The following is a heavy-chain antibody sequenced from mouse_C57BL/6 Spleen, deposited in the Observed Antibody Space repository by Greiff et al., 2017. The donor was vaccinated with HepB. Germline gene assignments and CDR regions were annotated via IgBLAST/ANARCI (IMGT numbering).Heavy chain of an antibody. CDR2: IYPGDGDT. CDR1: GYAFSSSW. D-gene: IGHD2-10*01. J-gene: IGHJ2*01. CDR3: ARSPTEGFDY. Sequence: QVQLKQSGPELVKPGASVKISCKASGYAFSSSWMNWVKQRPGKGLEWIGRIYPGDGDTNYNGKFKGKATLTADKSSSTAYMQLSSLTSEDSAVYVCARSPTEGFDYWGQGTTLTVSS. V-gene: IGHV1-82*01.